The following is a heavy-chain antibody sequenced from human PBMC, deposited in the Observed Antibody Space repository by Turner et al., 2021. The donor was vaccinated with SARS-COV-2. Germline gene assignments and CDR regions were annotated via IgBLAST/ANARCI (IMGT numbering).Heavy chain of an antibody. CDR3: AREGQWLYKFDY. D-gene: IGHD6-19*01. CDR1: GGSINSYY. V-gene: IGHV4-4*07. J-gene: IGHJ4*02. CDR2: IYTSGST. Sequence: QVQLQESGPGLEKPSETLSLTCTVSGGSINSYYWSWIRQPAGKGLECIGRIYTSGSTNYSPSLKSRVTMSVDTSKKQFSLKLSSVTAADTAVYYCAREGQWLYKFDYWCQVTLFTVSS.